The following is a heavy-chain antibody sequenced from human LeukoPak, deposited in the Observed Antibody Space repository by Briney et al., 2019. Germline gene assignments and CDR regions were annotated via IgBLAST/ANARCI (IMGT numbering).Heavy chain of an antibody. CDR2: MNPNSGNT. CDR1: GYTFTSYD. D-gene: IGHD3-10*01. J-gene: IGHJ5*02. Sequence: ASVKVSCKASGYTFTSYDINWVRQATGQGLEWMGWMNPNSGNTGYAQKFQGRVTMTRNTSVSTAYMELSSLRSEDTAVYYCASTRARGGNWFDPWGQGTLVTVSS. V-gene: IGHV1-8*01. CDR3: ASTRARGGNWFDP.